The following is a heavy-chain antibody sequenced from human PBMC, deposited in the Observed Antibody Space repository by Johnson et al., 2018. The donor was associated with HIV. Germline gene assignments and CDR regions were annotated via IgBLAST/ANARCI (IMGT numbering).Heavy chain of an antibody. CDR1: GFTFNDHW. D-gene: IGHD3-16*01. CDR2: INGDGSRT. V-gene: IGHV3-74*01. CDR3: VRTSCTGARCLGYDPFDV. Sequence: EVQLVESGGGLVQPGGSLRLSCGASGFTFNDHWMQWVRQAPGKGLVWVSRINGDGSRTSYAASVTGRFTIARDNAKNTLFLEMKSLRAEDTAVYYCVRTSCTGARCLGYDPFDVWGQGTMVTVSS. J-gene: IGHJ3*01.